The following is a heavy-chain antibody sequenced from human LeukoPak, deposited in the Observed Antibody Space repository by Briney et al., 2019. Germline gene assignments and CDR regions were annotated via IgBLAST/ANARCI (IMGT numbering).Heavy chain of an antibody. V-gene: IGHV3-33*08. CDR3: ARGTGGYYYGMDV. J-gene: IGHJ6*02. CDR1: GFTFSSYG. Sequence: PGRSLRLSCAASGFTFSSYGIHWVRRAPGKGLEWVAVIWDDGHNKYYADSVKGRFTISRDNSENTLSLRMNSLRAEDTAVYYCARGTGGYYYGMDVWGQGTTVTVSS. CDR2: IWDDGHNK. D-gene: IGHD1/OR15-1a*01.